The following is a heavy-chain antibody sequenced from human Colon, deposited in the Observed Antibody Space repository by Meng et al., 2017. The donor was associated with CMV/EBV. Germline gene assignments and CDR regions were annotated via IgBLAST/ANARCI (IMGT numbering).Heavy chain of an antibody. D-gene: IGHD2-15*01. CDR3: ARLELKYCTGDSCSFLNWFDP. CDR2: ISGYNGNT. V-gene: IGHV1-18*01. J-gene: IGHJ5*02. CDR1: GYNFNIYG. Sequence: ASVKVSCKASGYNFNIYGIIWVRQAPGQGLEWMGWISGYNGNTNYAPKFQDRVTLSTDTSTSTAYLEPRSLRSDDTAVYYCARLELKYCTGDSCSFLNWFDPWGQGTLVTVSS.